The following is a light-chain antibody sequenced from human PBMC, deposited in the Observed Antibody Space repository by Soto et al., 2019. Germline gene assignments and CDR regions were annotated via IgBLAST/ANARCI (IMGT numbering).Light chain of an antibody. V-gene: IGKV4-1*01. CDR1: QSVFYSSNNKNY. CDR2: WAS. CDR3: QQYYSTPRT. Sequence: IVMTQSPYSLTVSLDARATINCKSSQSVFYSSNNKNYLAWYQQKPGQSPKLLIYWASTRESGVPDRFSGSGSGTDFTLTISSLQAGDVAVYYCQQYYSTPRTFGQGTRLEIK. J-gene: IGKJ5*01.